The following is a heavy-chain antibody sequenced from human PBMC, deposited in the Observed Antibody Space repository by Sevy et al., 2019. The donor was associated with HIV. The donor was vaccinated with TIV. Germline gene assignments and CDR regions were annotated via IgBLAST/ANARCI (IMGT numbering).Heavy chain of an antibody. CDR1: GFTFSDYA. CDR3: IRDGRGYSRPFDY. Sequence: GGSLRLSCTASGFTFSDYAMTWVRQAPGKGLEWVSFIRSKFYGGTAEYAASVKGRFSISRDDSKNIAYLQMNSLKTDYTGVYYCIRDGRGYSRPFDYWGQGTLVTVSS. J-gene: IGHJ4*02. D-gene: IGHD5-18*01. CDR2: IRSKFYGGTA. V-gene: IGHV3-49*04.